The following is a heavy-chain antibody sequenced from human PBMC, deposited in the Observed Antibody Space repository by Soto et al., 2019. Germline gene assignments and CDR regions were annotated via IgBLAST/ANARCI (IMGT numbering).Heavy chain of an antibody. D-gene: IGHD3-3*01. CDR3: ARSGPGGYDFWSGYFNTEYFDY. CDR1: GGSISSSSYY. CDR2: IYYSGST. J-gene: IGHJ4*02. V-gene: IGHV4-39*01. Sequence: ASETLSLTCTVSGGSISSSSYYWGWIRQPPGKGLEWIGSIYYSGSTYYNPSLKSRVTISVDTSKNQFSLKLSSVTAADTAVYYCARSGPGGYDFWSGYFNTEYFDYWGQGTLVTVSS.